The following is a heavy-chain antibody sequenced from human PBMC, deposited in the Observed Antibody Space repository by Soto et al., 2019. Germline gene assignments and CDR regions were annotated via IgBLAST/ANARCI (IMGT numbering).Heavy chain of an antibody. D-gene: IGHD3-9*01. CDR2: IYYSGST. CDR1: GGSISSSSYY. CDR3: ARQKIVLFDWLFRTYGMDV. Sequence: SETLSLTCTVSGGSISSSSYYWGWIRQPPGKGLEWIGSIYYSGSTYYNPSLKSRVTISVDTSKNQFSLKLSSVAAADTAVYYCARQKIVLFDWLFRTYGMDVWGQGTTVTVSS. J-gene: IGHJ6*02. V-gene: IGHV4-39*01.